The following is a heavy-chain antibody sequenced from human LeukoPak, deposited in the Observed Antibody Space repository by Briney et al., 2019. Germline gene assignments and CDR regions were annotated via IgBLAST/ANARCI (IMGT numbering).Heavy chain of an antibody. Sequence: PSETLSLTCTVSGYSISSGYYWGWIRQPPGKGLEWIGSIYHSGSTYYNPSLKSRVTISVDTSKNQFSLKLSSVTAADTAVYYCARDTYYYDSSGYVYFDYWGQGTLVTVSS. V-gene: IGHV4-38-2*02. J-gene: IGHJ4*02. D-gene: IGHD3-22*01. CDR2: IYHSGST. CDR1: GYSISSGYY. CDR3: ARDTYYYDSSGYVYFDY.